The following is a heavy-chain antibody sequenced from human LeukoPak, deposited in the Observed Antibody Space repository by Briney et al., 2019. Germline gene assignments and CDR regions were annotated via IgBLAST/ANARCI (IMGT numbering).Heavy chain of an antibody. CDR1: GFTFSSYE. CDR2: ISSSGSTI. Sequence: PGGSLRLSCAASGFTFSSYEMNWVRQAPGKGLEWVSYISSSGSTIYYADSVKGRFTISRDNAKNSLYLQMNSLRAEDTAVYYCAREEQWLAKFDYWGQGTLVTVSS. J-gene: IGHJ4*02. V-gene: IGHV3-48*03. D-gene: IGHD6-19*01. CDR3: AREEQWLAKFDY.